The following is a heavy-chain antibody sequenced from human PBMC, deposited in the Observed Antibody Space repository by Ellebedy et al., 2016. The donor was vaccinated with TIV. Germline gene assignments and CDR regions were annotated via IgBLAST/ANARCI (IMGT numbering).Heavy chain of an antibody. V-gene: IGHV1-3*01. CDR3: ANNLARTGDFDY. D-gene: IGHD7-27*01. CDR2: INVGNGNT. J-gene: IGHJ4*02. Sequence: AASVKVSCKASGYTFTSYAMHWVRQAPGHRLDWMGWINVGNGNTKYSQKFQGRVTLTRDTSISTAYMELTSLTFEDTAVYYCANNLARTGDFDYWGQGTLVTVSS. CDR1: GYTFTSYA.